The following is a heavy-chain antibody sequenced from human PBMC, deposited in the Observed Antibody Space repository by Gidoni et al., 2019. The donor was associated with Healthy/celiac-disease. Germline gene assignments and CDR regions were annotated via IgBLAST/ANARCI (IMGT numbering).Heavy chain of an antibody. CDR3: ARDTWEAASYYFDY. J-gene: IGHJ4*02. V-gene: IGHV1-46*01. Sequence: MHWVRQAPGQGLEWMGIINPSGGSTSYAQKFQGRVTMTRDTSTSTVYMELSSLRSEDTAVYYCARDTWEAASYYFDYWGQGTLVTVSS. CDR2: INPSGGST. D-gene: IGHD1-26*01.